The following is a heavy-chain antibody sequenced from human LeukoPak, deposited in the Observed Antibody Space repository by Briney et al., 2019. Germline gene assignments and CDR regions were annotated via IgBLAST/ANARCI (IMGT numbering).Heavy chain of an antibody. V-gene: IGHV3-66*01. CDR3: ARDYTDSSGRGAFGI. Sequence: PGGSLRLSCEASGFTVSSNYMSWVRQAPGRGLEGVSVIYSGGSTYYADSVKGRFTISRDNSKNTLYLQMNSLRAEDTAVYYCARDYTDSSGRGAFGIWGQGTMVTVSS. CDR1: GFTVSSNY. J-gene: IGHJ3*02. CDR2: IYSGGST. D-gene: IGHD3-22*01.